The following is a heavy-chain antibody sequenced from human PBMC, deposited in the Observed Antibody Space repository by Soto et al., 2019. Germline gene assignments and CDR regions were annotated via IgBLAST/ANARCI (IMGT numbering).Heavy chain of an antibody. CDR2: ISGSGDNT. CDR3: AKGGPATSSIQGYFDY. Sequence: EVQLLESGGGLVQPGGSLRLSCAASGFTFSNYAMTWVRQAPGKGLEWVSGISGSGDNTYYAESGRGRFTISRDNSLNTVYLQMNSLRADDTAVYYCAKGGPATSSIQGYFDYWGQGILVSVSS. CDR1: GFTFSNYA. D-gene: IGHD1-26*01. J-gene: IGHJ4*02. V-gene: IGHV3-23*01.